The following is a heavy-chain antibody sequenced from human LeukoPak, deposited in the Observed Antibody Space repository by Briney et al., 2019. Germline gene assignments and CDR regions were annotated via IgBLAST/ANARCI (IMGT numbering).Heavy chain of an antibody. CDR2: ISYVESDT. D-gene: IGHD4-17*01. V-gene: IGHV3-30*04. Sequence: GRSLRLSCAASGFTFSSYALHWVRQAPGKGLEWVAAISYVESDTYYAASVKGRITISRDNSRNTLYLEMNSLRAEDTAVYYCARTIRPNGDSHTLEYWGQGTLVTVSS. CDR1: GFTFSSYA. J-gene: IGHJ4*02. CDR3: ARTIRPNGDSHTLEY.